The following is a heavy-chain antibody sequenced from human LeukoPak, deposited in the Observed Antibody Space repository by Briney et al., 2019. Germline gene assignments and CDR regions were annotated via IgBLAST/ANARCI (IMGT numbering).Heavy chain of an antibody. J-gene: IGHJ4*02. D-gene: IGHD6-13*01. CDR3: AKNPLRAAPGFFDS. Sequence: GGSLRLSCAASGFTFSSYAMSWVRQAPGKGLEWVSVISTSGGSTYYADSVKGRFTISRDNSKNTLYLQMNSLRAEDTALYYCAKNPLRAAPGFFDSWGRGTLVTVSS. CDR1: GFTFSSYA. CDR2: ISTSGGST. V-gene: IGHV3-23*01.